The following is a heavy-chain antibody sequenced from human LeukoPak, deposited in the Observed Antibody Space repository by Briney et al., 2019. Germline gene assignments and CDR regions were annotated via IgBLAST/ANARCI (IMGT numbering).Heavy chain of an antibody. V-gene: IGHV4-34*01. J-gene: IGHJ3*02. CDR2: INHSGST. D-gene: IGHD1-1*01. CDR3: ARGRRGWKLDI. Sequence: SETLSLTCAVYGGSFSGYYWSWLRQPPGKGLEWIGEINHSGSTNYNPSLKSRVTISVDTSKNQFSLKLSSVTAADTAVYYRARGRRGWKLDIWGQGTMVTVSS. CDR1: GGSFSGYY.